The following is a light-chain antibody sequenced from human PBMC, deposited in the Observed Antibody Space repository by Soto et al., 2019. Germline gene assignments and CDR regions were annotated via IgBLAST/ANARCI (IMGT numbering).Light chain of an antibody. J-gene: IGLJ1*01. CDR2: DVS. V-gene: IGLV2-14*03. CDR1: SSDVGGYNY. Sequence: QSALTQPASVSGPPGQSITISCTGNSSDVGGYNYVSWYQHHPGKATKLMIYDVSFRPAGVSDRFSGSKSGNTASLTISGLQPEDEADYYCSSYTTSNTRQIVCGTGTKVTVL. CDR3: SSYTTSNTRQIV.